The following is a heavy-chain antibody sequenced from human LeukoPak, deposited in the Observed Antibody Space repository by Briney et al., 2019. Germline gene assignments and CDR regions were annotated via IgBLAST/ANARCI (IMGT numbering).Heavy chain of an antibody. V-gene: IGHV4-59*08. J-gene: IGHJ3*02. Sequence: SETPSLTCTVSGGSISSYYWSWIRQPPGKGLEWIGYIYYSGSTNYNPSLKSRVTISVDTSKNQFSLKLSSVTAADTAVYYCARRGSRGYCSGGSCPGNAFDIWGQGTMVTVSS. CDR2: IYYSGST. CDR3: ARRGSRGYCSGGSCPGNAFDI. CDR1: GGSISSYY. D-gene: IGHD2-15*01.